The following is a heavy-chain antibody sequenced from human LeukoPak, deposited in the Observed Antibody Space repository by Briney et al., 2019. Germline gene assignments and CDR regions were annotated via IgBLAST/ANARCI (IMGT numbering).Heavy chain of an antibody. D-gene: IGHD5-18*01. V-gene: IGHV4-38-2*02. CDR3: ARGGRYSLNYYYYMDV. CDR2: IYHSGST. J-gene: IGHJ6*03. Sequence: KPSETLSLTCTVSGYSISSGYYWGWIRQPPGKGLEWIGSIYHSGSTYYNPSLKSRVTISVDTSKNQFSLKLSSVTAADTAVYYCARGGRYSLNYYYYMDVWSKGTTVTVSS. CDR1: GYSISSGYY.